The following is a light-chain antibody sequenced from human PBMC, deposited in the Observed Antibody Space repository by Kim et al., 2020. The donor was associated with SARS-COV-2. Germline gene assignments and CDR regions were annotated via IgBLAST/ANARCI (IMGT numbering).Light chain of an antibody. V-gene: IGKV3-15*01. CDR3: QQYSDWPPGDT. CDR1: QSVSSH. J-gene: IGKJ2*01. CDR2: GAS. Sequence: EIVMTQSPAILSVSPGERATLSCRASQSVSSHLAWYQQRPGQPPRLLIYGASTRATGIPARFSGSGSGTKFTLTISSLQSEDFAIYFCQQYSDWPPGDTFGQGTKVEIE.